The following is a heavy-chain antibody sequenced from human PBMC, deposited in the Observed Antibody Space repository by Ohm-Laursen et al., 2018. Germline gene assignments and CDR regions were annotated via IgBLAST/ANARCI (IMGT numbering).Heavy chain of an antibody. J-gene: IGHJ4*02. V-gene: IGHV3-23*01. CDR1: GFTFSDYA. D-gene: IGHD6-19*01. Sequence: SLRLSCSASGFTFSDYAMSWVRQAPGKGLEWVSGISGSGGSSYYADSVKGRFTISRDNSKNTLYLQMNSLRAEDTAVYYCAKGLPIAVAANRYLDYWGQGTVVTVSS. CDR3: AKGLPIAVAANRYLDY. CDR2: ISGSGGSS.